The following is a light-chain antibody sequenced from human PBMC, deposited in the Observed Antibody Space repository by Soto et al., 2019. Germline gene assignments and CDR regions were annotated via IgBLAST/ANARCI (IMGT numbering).Light chain of an antibody. CDR3: SSYTTSSTQV. V-gene: IGLV2-14*01. CDR1: SSDIGGYKH. CDR2: EVS. J-gene: IGLJ1*01. Sequence: QSALTQPASVSGSPGQSITISCTGTSSDIGGYKHVSWYQQHPGKAPKLMIYEVSNRPSGVSNRFSGSKSGSTASLTISGLQADDEADYYCSSYTTSSTQVFGTGTKVTVL.